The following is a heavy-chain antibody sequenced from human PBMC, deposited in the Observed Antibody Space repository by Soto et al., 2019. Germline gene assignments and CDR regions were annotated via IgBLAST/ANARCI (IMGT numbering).Heavy chain of an antibody. J-gene: IGHJ4*02. V-gene: IGHV3-66*01. CDR3: AIDRSGRGYDYFDY. CDR1: GFTVSSNY. D-gene: IGHD5-12*01. Sequence: EGSLRLSCAASGFTVSSNYMSWVLQAPGKGLEWVSVIYSGGSTYYADSVKGRFTISRDNSKNTLYLQMNSLRAEDTAVYYCAIDRSGRGYDYFDYWGQGTLVTVSS. CDR2: IYSGGST.